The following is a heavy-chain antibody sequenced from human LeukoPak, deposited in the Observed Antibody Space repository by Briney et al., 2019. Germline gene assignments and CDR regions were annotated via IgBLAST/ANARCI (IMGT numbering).Heavy chain of an antibody. CDR2: IRYDGSNK. Sequence: GGSLRLSCAASGFTFSSYGMHWVRQAPGKGLEWVAFIRYDGSNKYYADSVKGRFTISRDNSKNTLYLQMNSLRAEDTAVYYCAKDYYDSSGPYYFDYWGQGTLVTVSS. J-gene: IGHJ4*02. D-gene: IGHD3-22*01. V-gene: IGHV3-30*02. CDR3: AKDYYDSSGPYYFDY. CDR1: GFTFSSYG.